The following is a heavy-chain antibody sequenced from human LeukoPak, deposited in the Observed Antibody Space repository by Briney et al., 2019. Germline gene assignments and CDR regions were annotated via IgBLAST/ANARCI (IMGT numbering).Heavy chain of an antibody. CDR2: ISAGGESA. J-gene: IGHJ6*03. CDR1: GFIFGNYG. Sequence: GGSLRLSCVASGFIFGNYGMSWLRQAPGKGLEWVSSISAGGESAYYADSVKGRFTISRDNSKNTLSLQMNSLRAEDAAVYYCVKFRGIQHYNYHMDVWGKGTTVTVSS. D-gene: IGHD3-10*01. CDR3: VKFRGIQHYNYHMDV. V-gene: IGHV3-23*01.